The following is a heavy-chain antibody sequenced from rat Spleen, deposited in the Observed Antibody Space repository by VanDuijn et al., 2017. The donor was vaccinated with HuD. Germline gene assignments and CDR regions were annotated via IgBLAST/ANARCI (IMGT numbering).Heavy chain of an antibody. CDR2: ISSGGGNA. CDR3: ARKYSGYNSYYFDY. D-gene: IGHD1-9*01. CDR1: GFTFTNYD. V-gene: IGHV5S23*01. Sequence: EVQLVESGGGLVQPGRSLKLSCAASGFTFTNYDMAWVRQAPTKGLGWIASISSGGGNAYYRDSVKGRFTISRDNAKSTLYLQMDSLRSEDTATYYCARKYSGYNSYYFDYWGQGVMVTVSS. J-gene: IGHJ2*01.